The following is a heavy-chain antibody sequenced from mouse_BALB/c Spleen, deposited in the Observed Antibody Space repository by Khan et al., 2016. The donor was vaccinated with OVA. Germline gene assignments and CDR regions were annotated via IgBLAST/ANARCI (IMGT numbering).Heavy chain of an antibody. D-gene: IGHD2-3*01. CDR1: GYTFTSYY. Sequence: QIQLVQSGAELVKPGASVKLSCKASGYTFTSYYMYWVKQRPGQGLEWIGEINPSNGGTNFNEKFKSKATLTVDKSSSTAYMRLSSLTSEDSAVYYCTRSGDGSVAYWGQGTLVTVSA. J-gene: IGHJ3*01. CDR3: TRSGDGSVAY. CDR2: INPSNGGT. V-gene: IGHV1S81*02.